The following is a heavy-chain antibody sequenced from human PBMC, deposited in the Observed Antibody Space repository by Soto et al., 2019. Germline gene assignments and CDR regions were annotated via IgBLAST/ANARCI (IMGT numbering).Heavy chain of an antibody. Sequence: ASVKVSCKVSGYTLTELSMHWVRQAPGKGLEWMGGFDPEDGETIYAQKFQGRVTMTEDTSTDTAYMELSSLRSEDTAVYYCASAHRITMIVVVIDAFDIWRQGTMITVSS. V-gene: IGHV1-24*01. CDR3: ASAHRITMIVVVIDAFDI. CDR2: FDPEDGET. CDR1: GYTLTELS. D-gene: IGHD3-22*01. J-gene: IGHJ3*02.